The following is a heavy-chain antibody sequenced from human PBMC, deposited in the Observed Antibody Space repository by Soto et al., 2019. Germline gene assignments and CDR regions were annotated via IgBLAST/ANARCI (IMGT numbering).Heavy chain of an antibody. CDR1: GFTFSSYW. J-gene: IGHJ6*03. V-gene: IGHV3-7*03. Sequence: EGSLRLSCAASGFTFSSYWMSWVRQAPGKGLEWVANIKQDGSEKYYVDSVKGRFTISRDNAKNSLYLQMNSLRAEDTAVYYCAREANIVVVPAASGYYYYYMDVWGKGTTVTVSS. CDR2: IKQDGSEK. CDR3: AREANIVVVPAASGYYYYYMDV. D-gene: IGHD2-2*01.